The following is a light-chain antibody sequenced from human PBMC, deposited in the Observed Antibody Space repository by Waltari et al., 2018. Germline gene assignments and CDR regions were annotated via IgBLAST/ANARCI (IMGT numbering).Light chain of an antibody. V-gene: IGLV2-8*01. CDR3: GSYTVTNNRYV. CDR2: ELN. J-gene: IGLJ1*01. Sequence: QSALTQPPSASGSPGQSVTISCTGTGSDVGDFNLVSWYQQRPGKAPKLLMFELNKRPSGVSSRFSGSKSANAASLPISGLQAEDEGDYYCGSYTVTNNRYVFGTGTKVTVL. CDR1: GSDVGDFNL.